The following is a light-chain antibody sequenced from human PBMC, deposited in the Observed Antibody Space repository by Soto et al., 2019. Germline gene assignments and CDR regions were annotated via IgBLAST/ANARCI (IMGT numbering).Light chain of an antibody. CDR3: QQYNNWPRA. V-gene: IGKV3-15*01. CDR2: GSS. CDR1: QTISSN. J-gene: IGKJ1*01. Sequence: IVLTQSPTTLSVSPGERVTLSCRASQTISSNLAWYQQKPGQAPRLLIYGSSIRATGISARFSGSGSGTEFTLTISSLQSEDLAVYYCQQYNNWPRAFGQGNKV.